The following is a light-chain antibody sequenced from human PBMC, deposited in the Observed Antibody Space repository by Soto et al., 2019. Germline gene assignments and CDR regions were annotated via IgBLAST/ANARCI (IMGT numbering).Light chain of an antibody. Sequence: EIVMTQSPATLSVSLGERATLSCRASQSVGGYLAWYQQRPGQVPRLLIYAAYSRAAGIPDRFSGSGSGTEFTLTISRLEPEDFAMYYCQQHGISRVRTFGQGTKVDIK. V-gene: IGKV3-20*01. CDR3: QQHGISRVRT. J-gene: IGKJ1*01. CDR2: AAY. CDR1: QSVGGY.